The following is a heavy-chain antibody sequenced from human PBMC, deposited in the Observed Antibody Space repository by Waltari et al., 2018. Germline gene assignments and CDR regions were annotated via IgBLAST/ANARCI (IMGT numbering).Heavy chain of an antibody. D-gene: IGHD2-21*02. CDR3: ARGTVGTVSGGAFDI. CDR1: GFTFADSA. J-gene: IGHJ3*02. CDR2: ISWDSGIR. V-gene: IGHV3-9*01. Sequence: EVQLVESGGDLIQPGRSLRLSCADSGFTFADSAMHWVRQAPGKGMEGVSSISWDSGIRAYADAVRDRLTIARDNARGSLYLQMDSLRPEETALDFCARGTVGTVSGGAFDIWGQGTMVTVSS.